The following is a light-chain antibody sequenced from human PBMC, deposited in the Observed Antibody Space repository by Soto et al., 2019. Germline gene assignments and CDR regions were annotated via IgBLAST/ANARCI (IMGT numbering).Light chain of an antibody. Sequence: QLVLTQSPSASASLGASVKLTCTLSSGYSTYAIAWHQQQSEKGPRYLMKLNSDGTHSKGDGIPDRFSGSSSGAERYLTISSLQSEDEADYYCQTWVTGPPWVFGGGTKLTVL. CDR3: QTWVTGPPWV. CDR1: SGYSTYA. J-gene: IGLJ3*02. V-gene: IGLV4-69*01. CDR2: LNSDGTH.